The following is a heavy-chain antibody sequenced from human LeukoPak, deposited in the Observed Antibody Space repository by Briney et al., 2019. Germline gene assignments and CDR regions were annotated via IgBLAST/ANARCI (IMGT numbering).Heavy chain of an antibody. Sequence: GASVKVSCKASGYTFTGYYMHWVRQAPGQWLEWMGWINPNSGGTNYAQKFQGRVTMTRDTSISTAYMELSRLRSDDTAVYYCARWYGYNDGVDYWGQGTLITVSS. J-gene: IGHJ4*02. CDR3: ARWYGYNDGVDY. D-gene: IGHD5-24*01. CDR2: INPNSGGT. V-gene: IGHV1-2*02. CDR1: GYTFTGYY.